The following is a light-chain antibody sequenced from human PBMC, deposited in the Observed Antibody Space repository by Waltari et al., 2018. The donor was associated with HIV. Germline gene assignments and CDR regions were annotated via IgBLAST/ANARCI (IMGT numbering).Light chain of an antibody. CDR2: DNN. V-gene: IGLV1-44*01. CDR3: ATWDDTQNGWV. Sequence: QSVLTQPPSASGAPGHRVIISCSGSRSNIGTNTIIWYQHLPGTAPRLLIDDNNQRPSGVPDRFSGSKSGTSGSLAISGLQSEDETDYYCATWDDTQNGWVFGAGTKLTVL. CDR1: RSNIGTNT. J-gene: IGLJ3*02.